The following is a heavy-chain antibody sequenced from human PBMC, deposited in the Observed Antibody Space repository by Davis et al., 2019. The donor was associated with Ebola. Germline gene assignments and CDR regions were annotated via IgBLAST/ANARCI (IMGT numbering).Heavy chain of an antibody. CDR1: GFTFSDFA. V-gene: IGHV3-30*04. J-gene: IGHJ4*02. CDR2: ISHDGGDE. D-gene: IGHD3-10*01. Sequence: GESLKISCAASGFTFSDFALHWVRQAPGKGLQWVAVISHDGGDEYYTDSVKGRFTISRDNSKTTLYLQMDSLRAEDTAVYYCAGGPEVWFELNYWGQGTLVSVSS. CDR3: AGGPEVWFELNY.